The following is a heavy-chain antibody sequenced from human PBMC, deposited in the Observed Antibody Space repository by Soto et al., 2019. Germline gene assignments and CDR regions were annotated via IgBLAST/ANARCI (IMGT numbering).Heavy chain of an antibody. D-gene: IGHD3-22*01. CDR1: GYSFPTYG. J-gene: IGHJ4*02. CDR3: ARPYDSSQSPRFDY. V-gene: IGHV1-18*01. CDR2: ISPYNGKT. Sequence: ASVKVSFKASGYSFPTYGIFWVRQAPGQGLEWMGWISPYNGKTNYAQSLQGRVSMTTDTSTTTAYMELRSLRSDDTAVYYCARPYDSSQSPRFDYWGQGTLVTVSS.